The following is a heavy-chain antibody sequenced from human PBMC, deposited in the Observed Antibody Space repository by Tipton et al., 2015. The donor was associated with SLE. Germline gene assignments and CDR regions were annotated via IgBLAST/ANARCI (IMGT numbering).Heavy chain of an antibody. V-gene: IGHV4-31*03. D-gene: IGHD4-17*01. CDR1: GGSITNDAYY. J-gene: IGHJ5*02. CDR3: ARDGGGDYGFDP. CDR2: IYYDGNS. Sequence: TLSLTCTVSGGSITNDAYYWSWIRQSPGKGLEWIGYIYYDGNSHYNPSLKSRLSISVDASKNQFSLKLSSVTAADTAVYYCARDGGGDYGFDPWGQGTLVTVSS.